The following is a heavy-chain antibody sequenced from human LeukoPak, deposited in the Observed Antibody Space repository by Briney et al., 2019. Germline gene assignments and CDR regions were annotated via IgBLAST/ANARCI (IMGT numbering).Heavy chain of an antibody. D-gene: IGHD3-10*01. J-gene: IGHJ6*02. V-gene: IGHV3-21*01. CDR2: ISSSSSYI. CDR3: ARDQDAAMVRGALLYFHYYYGMDV. Sequence: GGSLRLSCAASGFTFSSYSMNWVRQAPGKGLEWVSSISSSSSYIYYADSVKGRFTISRDNAKNSLYLQMNSLRVEDTAVYYCARDQDAAMVRGALLYFHYYYGMDVWGQGTTVTVSS. CDR1: GFTFSSYS.